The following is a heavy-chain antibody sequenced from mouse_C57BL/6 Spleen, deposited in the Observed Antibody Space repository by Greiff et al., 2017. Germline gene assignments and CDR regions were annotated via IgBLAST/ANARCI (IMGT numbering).Heavy chain of an antibody. J-gene: IGHJ4*01. CDR1: GYTFTSYW. CDR3: ARIVWYVCSYDY. CDR2: INPSDSYT. V-gene: IGHV1-69*01. D-gene: IGHD2-10*02. Sequence: QVQLQQPGAELVMPGASVKLSCKASGYTFTSYWMSWVKQRPGQGLEWIGNINPSDSYTNYTQKFKGKSTLTVDKSSSTAYMQLSSLTSEDSAVYYCARIVWYVCSYDYWGQGTTVTVSS.